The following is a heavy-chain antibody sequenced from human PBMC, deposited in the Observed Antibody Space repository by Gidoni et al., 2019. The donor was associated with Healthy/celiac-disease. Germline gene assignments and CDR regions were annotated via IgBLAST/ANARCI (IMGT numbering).Heavy chain of an antibody. V-gene: IGHV4-59*01. Sequence: QVQPQESSTGLVKPSETLYLTCPVSGGSISSYYWSWIRQPPGKVLEWIGYIYYGGSTNYNPSLKSRFTISVDTSKNQFSLKLSSVTAADTAVYYCARAPYYDFWSGPWFDPWGQGTLVTVSS. D-gene: IGHD3-3*01. J-gene: IGHJ5*02. CDR2: IYYGGST. CDR1: GGSISSYY. CDR3: ARAPYYDFWSGPWFDP.